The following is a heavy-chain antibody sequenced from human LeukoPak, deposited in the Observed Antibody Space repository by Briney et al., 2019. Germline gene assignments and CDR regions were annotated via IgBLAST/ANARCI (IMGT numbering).Heavy chain of an antibody. D-gene: IGHD6-19*01. J-gene: IGHJ4*02. V-gene: IGHV3-48*04. CDR1: GFTFSTYS. Sequence: GGSLRLSCAASGFTFSTYSMNWVRQAPGKGLEWVSYISSSSSTIYYADSVKGRFTISRDNAKSSLYLQMNSLRAEDTAVYYCARLTLGNPVAGTRGGLEKEGVFDYWGQGTLVTVSS. CDR3: ARLTLGNPVAGTRGGLEKEGVFDY. CDR2: ISSSSSTI.